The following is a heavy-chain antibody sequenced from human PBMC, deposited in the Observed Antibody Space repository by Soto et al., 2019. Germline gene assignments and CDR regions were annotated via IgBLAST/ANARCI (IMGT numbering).Heavy chain of an antibody. D-gene: IGHD2-15*01. CDR1: GGTFSSYA. CDR3: ARGAYFSGGSCYVVARY. J-gene: IGHJ4*02. Sequence: QVQLVQSGAEVKKPGSSVKVSCKASGGTFSSYAISWVRQAPGQGLEWMGGIIPIFGTANYAQKFQGRVTITADKSTSTAYMELSILRSEDTAVYYCARGAYFSGGSCYVVARYWGQGTLVTVSS. V-gene: IGHV1-69*06. CDR2: IIPIFGTA.